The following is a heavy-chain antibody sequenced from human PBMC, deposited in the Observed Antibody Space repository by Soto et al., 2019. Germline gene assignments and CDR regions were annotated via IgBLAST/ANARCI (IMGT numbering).Heavy chain of an antibody. CDR1: GFTFSSYG. J-gene: IGHJ6*02. D-gene: IGHD2-2*01. V-gene: IGHV3-33*01. CDR3: ARELGYCISTSCREYYGMDV. CDR2: IWYDGSNK. Sequence: QVQLVESGGGVVQPGRSLRLSCAASGFTFSSYGMHWVRQAPGKGLEWVAVIWYDGSNKYYADSVKGRFTISRDTSKNTLYLQMNSLRAEDTAVYYCARELGYCISTSCREYYGMDVWGQGTTVTVSS.